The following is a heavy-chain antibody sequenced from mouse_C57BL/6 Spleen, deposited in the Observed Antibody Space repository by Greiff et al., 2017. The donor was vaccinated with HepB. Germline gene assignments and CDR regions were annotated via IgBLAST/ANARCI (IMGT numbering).Heavy chain of an antibody. J-gene: IGHJ3*01. Sequence: QVHVKQPGAELVKPGASVKLSCKASGYTFTSYWMHWVKQRPGQGLEWIGMIHPNSGSTNYNEKFKSKATLTVDKSSSTAYMQLSSLTSEDSAVYYCARTGYGYDTFAYWGQGTLVTVSA. CDR1: GYTFTSYW. D-gene: IGHD2-2*01. V-gene: IGHV1-64*01. CDR2: IHPNSGST. CDR3: ARTGYGYDTFAY.